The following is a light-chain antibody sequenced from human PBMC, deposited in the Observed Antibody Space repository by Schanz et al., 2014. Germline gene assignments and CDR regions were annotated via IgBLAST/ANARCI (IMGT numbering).Light chain of an antibody. Sequence: QSALTQPRSVSGSPGQSVSISCTGTSSGVGDLNYVSWYQQLPGKAPRLLIYDINKRPSGVPDRFSGSKSGNTASLTISGLQAEDEADYHCCSLTSTSTWVFGGGTKLTVL. V-gene: IGLV2-11*01. CDR1: SSGVGDLNY. CDR2: DIN. CDR3: CSLTSTSTWV. J-gene: IGLJ3*02.